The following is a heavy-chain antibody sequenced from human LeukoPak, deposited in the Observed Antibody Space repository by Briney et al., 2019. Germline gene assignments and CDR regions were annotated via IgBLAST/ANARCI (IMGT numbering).Heavy chain of an antibody. V-gene: IGHV1-69*05. J-gene: IGHJ6*03. CDR1: GGTFSSYA. CDR3: ARVRSDRYCSSTSCYQGYYYYYKDV. Sequence: ASVKVSCKASGGTFSSYAISWVRQAPGQGLEWLGGIIPIFGTANYAQKFQGRVTITTDESTSTAYMELSSLRSEDTAVYYCARVRSDRYCSSTSCYQGYYYYYKDVWGKGTTVTVSS. CDR2: IIPIFGTA. D-gene: IGHD2-2*01.